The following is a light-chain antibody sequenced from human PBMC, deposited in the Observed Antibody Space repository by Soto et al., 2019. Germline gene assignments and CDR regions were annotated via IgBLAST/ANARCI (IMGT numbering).Light chain of an antibody. Sequence: QSVLTQPPSVSGAPGKRVTIPCTGSHSDIGAGYDVHWYQQLPGTAPKLVIYANNTRPSGVPDRFSASKSGTSASLAITGLQADDEADYYCQSYDSSLRGVFGPGTKVTVL. CDR3: QSYDSSLRGV. CDR1: HSDIGAGYD. CDR2: ANN. J-gene: IGLJ1*01. V-gene: IGLV1-40*01.